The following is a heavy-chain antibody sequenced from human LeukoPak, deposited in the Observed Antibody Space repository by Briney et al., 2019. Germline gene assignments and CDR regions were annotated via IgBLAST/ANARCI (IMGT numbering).Heavy chain of an antibody. CDR2: IYSGGST. Sequence: GGSLRLSCAASGFTFSSYAMSWVRQAPGKGLEWVSVIYSGGSTYYADSVKGRFTISRDNSKNTLYLQLNSLRGEDTAVYYCASQTTVKYYFDYWGQGTLVTVSS. J-gene: IGHJ4*02. V-gene: IGHV3-53*01. D-gene: IGHD4-17*01. CDR1: GFTFSSYA. CDR3: ASQTTVKYYFDY.